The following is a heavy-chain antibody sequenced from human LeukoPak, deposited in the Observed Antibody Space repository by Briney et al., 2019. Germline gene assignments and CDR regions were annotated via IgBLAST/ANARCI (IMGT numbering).Heavy chain of an antibody. Sequence: GGSLRLSCAASGFTFSSYSMNWVRQAPGKGLEWVSSISSSSSYIYYAGSVKGRFTISRDNAKNSLYLQMNSLRAEDTAVYYCASLGVVAARQVDYWGQGTLVTVSS. D-gene: IGHD6-6*01. CDR1: GFTFSSYS. CDR3: ASLGVVAARQVDY. J-gene: IGHJ4*02. CDR2: ISSSSSYI. V-gene: IGHV3-21*01.